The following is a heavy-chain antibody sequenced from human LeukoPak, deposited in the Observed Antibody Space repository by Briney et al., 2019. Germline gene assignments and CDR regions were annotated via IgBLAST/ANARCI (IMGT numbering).Heavy chain of an antibody. V-gene: IGHV3-30-3*01. CDR1: GFTFSSYA. Sequence: GRSLRLSCAASGFTFSSYAMHWVRQAPGKGLEWVAVISYDGSNKYYADSVKGRFTISRDNSKNTLYLQMNSLRAEDAAVYYCARDEPITMVRGVMGYWGQGTLVTVSS. D-gene: IGHD3-10*01. CDR2: ISYDGSNK. CDR3: ARDEPITMVRGVMGY. J-gene: IGHJ4*02.